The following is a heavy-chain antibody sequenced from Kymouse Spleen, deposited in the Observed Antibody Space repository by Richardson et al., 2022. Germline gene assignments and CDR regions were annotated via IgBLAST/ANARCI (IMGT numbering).Heavy chain of an antibody. Sequence: QVQLQQWGAGLLKPSETLSLTCAVYGGSFSGYYWSWIRQPPGKGLEWIGEINHSGSTNYNPSLKSRVTISVDTSKNQFSLKLSSVTAADTAVYYCARGGLRNYYYYYGMDVWGQGTTVTVSS. CDR2: INHSGST. CDR1: GGSFSGYY. D-gene: IGHD4-17*01,IGHD4-23*01. V-gene: IGHV4-34*01. J-gene: IGHJ6*02. CDR3: ARGGLRNYYYYYGMDV.